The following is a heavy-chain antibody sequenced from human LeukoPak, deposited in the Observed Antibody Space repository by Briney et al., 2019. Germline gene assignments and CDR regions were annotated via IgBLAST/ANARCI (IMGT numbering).Heavy chain of an antibody. J-gene: IGHJ1*01. Sequence: GGSLRLSCAASGFTFSTYWMSWVRQAPGKGLEWVANIKQDGSEKYYVDSVKGRFTISRDNAKNSLYLQMNSLRAEDTAVYYCATYSSLNRREFQYWGQGTLLTVSS. V-gene: IGHV3-7*01. CDR1: GFTFSTYW. CDR2: IKQDGSEK. CDR3: ATYSSLNRREFQY. D-gene: IGHD3-22*01.